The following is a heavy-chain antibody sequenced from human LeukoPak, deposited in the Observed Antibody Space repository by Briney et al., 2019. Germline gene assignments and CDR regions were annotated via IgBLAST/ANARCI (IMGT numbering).Heavy chain of an antibody. D-gene: IGHD5-18*01. Sequence: GGSLRLSCAAFGCTFSSYAMSWVRQAPGKGLEWVSAISGSGGSTYYADSVKGRFTISRDNSKNTLYLQMTSLRAEDTAVYYCAKGLGYMPRGSDYWGQGTLVTVSS. V-gene: IGHV3-23*01. CDR2: ISGSGGST. J-gene: IGHJ4*02. CDR1: GCTFSSYA. CDR3: AKGLGYMPRGSDY.